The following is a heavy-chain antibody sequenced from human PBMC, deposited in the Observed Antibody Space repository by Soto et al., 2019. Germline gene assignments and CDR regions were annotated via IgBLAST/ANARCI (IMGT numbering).Heavy chain of an antibody. CDR2: IWNDGTNK. CDR1: GFTFSNYG. J-gene: IGHJ3*02. Sequence: QVQLVESGGGVVQPGRSLRLSCAASGFTFSNYGMHWVRQAPGKGVEWVAVIWNDGTNKYYVDSVRGRFTISRDDSKNRLYLERNSLRAEDQGVYYCGKDRAAAPHQGDLFDIWGLGTMVGVSA. V-gene: IGHV3-33*03. CDR3: GKDRAAAPHQGDLFDI. D-gene: IGHD6-13*01.